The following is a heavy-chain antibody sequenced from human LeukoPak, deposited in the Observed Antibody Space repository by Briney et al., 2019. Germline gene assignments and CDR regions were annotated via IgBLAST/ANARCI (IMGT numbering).Heavy chain of an antibody. Sequence: SETLSLTCTVSGGSISSYYWSWIRQPPGKGLEWIGEINHSGSTNYNPSLKSRVTISVDTSRNQFSLKLSSVTAADTAVYYCARHRCSGGSCYPMNWFDPWGQGTLVTVSS. CDR2: INHSGST. CDR1: GGSISSYY. J-gene: IGHJ5*02. CDR3: ARHRCSGGSCYPMNWFDP. D-gene: IGHD2-15*01. V-gene: IGHV4-34*01.